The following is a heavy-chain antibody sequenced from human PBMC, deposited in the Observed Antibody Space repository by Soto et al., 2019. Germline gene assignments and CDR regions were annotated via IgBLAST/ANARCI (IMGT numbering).Heavy chain of an antibody. CDR2: ISGYNGNT. J-gene: IGHJ6*02. CDR1: GYTFTSYG. Sequence: QVQLVQSGAEVKKPGASVKVSCKASGYTFTSYGIRWVRQAPGQGLEWMGWISGYNGNTNYAQKLQDRVTMTTDTPTSTAYMELRSLRSDDTAVYYCARDRYCSGGSCYSDDGMVVWGQGTTVTVSS. D-gene: IGHD2-15*01. CDR3: ARDRYCSGGSCYSDDGMVV. V-gene: IGHV1-18*01.